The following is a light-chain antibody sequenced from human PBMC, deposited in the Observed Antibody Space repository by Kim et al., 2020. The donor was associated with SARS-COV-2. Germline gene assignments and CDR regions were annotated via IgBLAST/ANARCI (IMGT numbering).Light chain of an antibody. Sequence: GKTVTISCTGNSGSIASNYVQWYQQLPGSVPTIVIYEDNRRPSGVPDRFSGSIDSSSNSASLTISGLKTEDEAYYYCQSYDGSIILFGGGTKLTVL. J-gene: IGLJ3*02. CDR1: SGSIASNY. V-gene: IGLV6-57*02. CDR2: EDN. CDR3: QSYDGSIIL.